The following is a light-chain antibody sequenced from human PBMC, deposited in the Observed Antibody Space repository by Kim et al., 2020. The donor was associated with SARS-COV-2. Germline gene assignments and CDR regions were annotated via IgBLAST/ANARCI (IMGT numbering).Light chain of an antibody. J-gene: IGLJ2*01. V-gene: IGLV2-14*03. CDR2: DVS. Sequence: QSALTQPASVSGSPAQSITISCTGTSSDVGGYDYVSWYQQHPGKAPKLMIYDVSNRPSGVSNRFSGSKSANTASLTISGLRAEDEADYYCSSYTSSSTLVFGGGTQLTVL. CDR3: SSYTSSSTLV. CDR1: SSDVGGYDY.